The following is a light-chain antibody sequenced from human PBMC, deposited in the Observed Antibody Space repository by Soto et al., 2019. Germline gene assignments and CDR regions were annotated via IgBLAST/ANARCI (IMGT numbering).Light chain of an antibody. Sequence: DIGMSQSQDSLAVSLGERATINCKSSQNVLYNSYNKNYLAWYQQRPGQPPKLLISWASTRESGVPDRFSGSGSGTDFTLTISSLQAEDVAVYYCQQYYSRPPTFGQGTKVDIK. V-gene: IGKV4-1*01. CDR1: QNVLYNSYNKNY. J-gene: IGKJ1*01. CDR3: QQYYSRPPT. CDR2: WAS.